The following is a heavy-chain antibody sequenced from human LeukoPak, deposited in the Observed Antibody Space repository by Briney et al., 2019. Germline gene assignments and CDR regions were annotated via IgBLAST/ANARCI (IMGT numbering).Heavy chain of an antibody. Sequence: SVTVSCTASGGTFSSYAISWVRQAPGQGLEWMGGIIPIFGTANYAQKFQGRVTITADESTSTAYMELSSLRSEDTAVYYCAREQRGIAAAGTSFDYWGQGTLVTVSS. D-gene: IGHD6-13*01. CDR1: GGTFSSYA. J-gene: IGHJ4*02. V-gene: IGHV1-69*13. CDR2: IIPIFGTA. CDR3: AREQRGIAAAGTSFDY.